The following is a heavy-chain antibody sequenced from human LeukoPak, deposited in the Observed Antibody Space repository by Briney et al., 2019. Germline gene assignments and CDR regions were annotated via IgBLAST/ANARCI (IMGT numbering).Heavy chain of an antibody. CDR3: ARNGPYSSRWYWFLDL. CDR1: GFTFSNAW. V-gene: IGHV3-23*01. D-gene: IGHD6-13*01. Sequence: GGSLRLSCAASGFTFSNAWMSWVRQAPGKGLEWVSAVSGSGDTTNYADSVKGRFSISRDNSKSTVYLRMNSLRADDTAVYYCARNGPYSSRWYWFLDLWGRGSLVTVSS. CDR2: VSGSGDTT. J-gene: IGHJ2*01.